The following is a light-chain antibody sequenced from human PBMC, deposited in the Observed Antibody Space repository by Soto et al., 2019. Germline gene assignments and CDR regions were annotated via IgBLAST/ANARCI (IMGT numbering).Light chain of an antibody. Sequence: EIVLTQSPGTLSLSPGERATLSCRASPSISSTFLAWYQQTPGRAPRLLISGASSRATGIPDRFTGSGSGTDFTLTISRLEPEDFAVYYWHHYDNSPPFTFGPGTKVEIK. CDR3: HHYDNSPPFT. CDR1: PSISSTF. V-gene: IGKV3-20*01. J-gene: IGKJ3*01. CDR2: GAS.